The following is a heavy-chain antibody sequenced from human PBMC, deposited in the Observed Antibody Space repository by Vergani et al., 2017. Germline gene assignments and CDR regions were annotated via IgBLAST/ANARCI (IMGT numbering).Heavy chain of an antibody. J-gene: IGHJ4*02. Sequence: VQLQESGPGLVKPSETLSLTCTVSGGSVSSGSYYWSWIRQPPGKGLEWVSAISGSGGSTYYADSVKGRFTISRDNSKNTLYLQMNSLRAEDTAVYYCAKVLGADYYDSSGYLLSYFDYWGQGTLVTVSS. CDR1: GGSVSSGSYY. CDR2: ISGSGGST. V-gene: IGHV3-23*01. D-gene: IGHD3-22*01. CDR3: AKVLGADYYDSSGYLLSYFDY.